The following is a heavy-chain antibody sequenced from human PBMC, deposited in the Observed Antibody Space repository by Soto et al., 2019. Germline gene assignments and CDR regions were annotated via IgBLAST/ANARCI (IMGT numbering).Heavy chain of an antibody. CDR3: VSEPAGRVWGGATDY. Sequence: EVQLVESGGGLVQTGGSLRLSCAASGFTFSSYWMHWVRQAPGKGLVWVSRINTDGSSTSYADSVKGRFTISRDNAENTLYLQRNRLRVEDTAIYYCVSEPAGRVWGGATDYWGQGTLVTVS. CDR2: INTDGSST. D-gene: IGHD1-26*01. V-gene: IGHV3-74*01. J-gene: IGHJ4*02. CDR1: GFTFSSYW.